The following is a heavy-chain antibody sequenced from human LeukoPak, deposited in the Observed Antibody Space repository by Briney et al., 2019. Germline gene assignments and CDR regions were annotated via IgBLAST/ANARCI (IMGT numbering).Heavy chain of an antibody. V-gene: IGHV3-23*01. CDR1: GFTLSTYV. D-gene: IGHD3-22*01. Sequence: PGGSLRLSCAASGFTLSTYVMSWVRQAPGKGLEWVSAISGSGGNTYYANSVKGRFTISRDISKNTLYLQMNSLRAEDTAVYYCAKSYDSSVYYRTFDYWGQGTLVTVSS. CDR3: AKSYDSSVYYRTFDY. J-gene: IGHJ4*02. CDR2: ISGSGGNT.